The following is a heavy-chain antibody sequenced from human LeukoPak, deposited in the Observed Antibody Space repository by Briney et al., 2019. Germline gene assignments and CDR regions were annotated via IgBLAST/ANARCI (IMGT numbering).Heavy chain of an antibody. CDR1: GGSISSYY. D-gene: IGHD6-19*01. J-gene: IGHJ4*02. CDR3: AREATSGGDFDY. V-gene: IGHV4-4*07. CDR2: IYTSGST. Sequence: SETLSLTCTVSGGSISSYYWSLIRQPAGKGLEWIGRIYTSGSTNYNPSLKSRVTMSVDTSKNQFSLKLSSVTAADTAVYYCAREATSGGDFDYWGQGTLVTVSS.